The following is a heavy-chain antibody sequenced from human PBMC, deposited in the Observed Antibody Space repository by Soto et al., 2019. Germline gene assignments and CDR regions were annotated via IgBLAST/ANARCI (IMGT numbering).Heavy chain of an antibody. CDR3: ARSYYDSTGFAVDP. CDR1: GASVSDGY. D-gene: IGHD3-22*01. Sequence: SETLSLTCTVSGASVSDGYWSWIRQPPGKGLEWIGFMYFGGSFNYNPSLTSRVTLSVETSKNQFSMRVTSVTAADTAVYYCARSYYDSTGFAVDPGGKGTLVTVSS. V-gene: IGHV4-59*02. CDR2: MYFGGSF. J-gene: IGHJ5*02.